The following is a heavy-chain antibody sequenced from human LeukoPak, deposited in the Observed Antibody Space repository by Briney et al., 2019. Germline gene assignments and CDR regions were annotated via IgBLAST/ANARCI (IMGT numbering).Heavy chain of an antibody. CDR1: GFTLSSYA. CDR3: AKVCRAGNWNDWDYYYGMDV. D-gene: IGHD1-20*01. V-gene: IGHV3-23*01. J-gene: IGHJ6*02. Sequence: GGSLRLSCEASGFTLSSYAMTWVRQAPGKGLEWVSGISGSGLNTYYADSVKGRFTISRDNSKNTLYLHMNSLRAEDTALYYYAKVCRAGNWNDWDYYYGMDVWGQGTTVTVSS. CDR2: ISGSGLNT.